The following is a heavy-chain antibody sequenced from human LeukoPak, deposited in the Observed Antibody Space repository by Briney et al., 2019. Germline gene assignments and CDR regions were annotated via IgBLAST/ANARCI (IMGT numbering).Heavy chain of an antibody. CDR2: MSYDGSNK. CDR1: VFDFSSNW. CDR3: AKAPYSSGWYYFDY. J-gene: IGHJ4*02. V-gene: IGHV3-30*18. Sequence: GGSLKLSCAASVFDFSSNWIHWVRHAPCKGREWVVVMSYDGSNKYYADSVKGRFTISRDNSKNTLYLQMNSLRAEDTAVYYCAKAPYSSGWYYFDYWGQGTLVTVSS. D-gene: IGHD6-19*01.